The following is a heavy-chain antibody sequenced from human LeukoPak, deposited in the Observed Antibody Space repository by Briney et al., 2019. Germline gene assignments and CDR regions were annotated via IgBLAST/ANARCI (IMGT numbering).Heavy chain of an antibody. D-gene: IGHD3-10*01. J-gene: IGHJ3*02. CDR2: INHSGST. Sequence: SETLSLTCAVYGGSFSGYYWSWIRQPPGKGLEWIGEINHSGSTNYNPSLKSRVTISVDTSKNQFSLKLSSVTAADTAVYYCARDQNSGGDAFDIWGQGTMVTVSS. CDR1: GGSFSGYY. CDR3: ARDQNSGGDAFDI. V-gene: IGHV4-34*01.